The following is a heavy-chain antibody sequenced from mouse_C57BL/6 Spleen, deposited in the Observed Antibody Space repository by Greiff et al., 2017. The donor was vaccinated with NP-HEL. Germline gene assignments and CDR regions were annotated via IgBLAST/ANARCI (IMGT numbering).Heavy chain of an antibody. CDR2: INPSNGGT. J-gene: IGHJ1*03. V-gene: IGHV1-53*01. CDR3: ARRGYFDV. Sequence: PLPQPGHYLFPPFSSFPLSCKASGYTFTSYWMHWVKQRPGQGLEWIGNINPSNGGTNYNEKFKSKATLTVDKSSSTAYMQLSSLTSEDSAVYYCARRGYFDVWGTGTTVTVSS. CDR1: GYTFTSYW.